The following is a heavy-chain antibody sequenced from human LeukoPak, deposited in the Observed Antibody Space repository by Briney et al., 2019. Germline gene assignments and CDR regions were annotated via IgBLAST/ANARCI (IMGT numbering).Heavy chain of an antibody. V-gene: IGHV1-2*02. CDR1: GYTFIDYY. Sequence: ASVKVSCKASGYTFIDYYMHWVRQAPGQGLEWMGWINVNSGGTNYAQKFQGRVTMTRDTSISTAYMELSRLRSDDTAVYYCARDHYDSSGYYYPYWGQGTLVTVSS. D-gene: IGHD3-22*01. CDR2: INVNSGGT. J-gene: IGHJ4*02. CDR3: ARDHYDSSGYYYPY.